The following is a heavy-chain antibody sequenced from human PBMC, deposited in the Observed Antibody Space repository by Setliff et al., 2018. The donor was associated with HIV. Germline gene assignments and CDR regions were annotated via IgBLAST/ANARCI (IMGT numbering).Heavy chain of an antibody. Sequence: GGSLRLSCAASGFTFSSYAMHWVRQAPGKGLEWVAVISYDGSNKYYADSVKGRFTISRDNSKNTLYLQMNSLRAEDTAVYYCARVFSSGGSCKHFDYWGQGTLVTVSS. CDR3: ARVFSSGGSCKHFDY. J-gene: IGHJ4*02. V-gene: IGHV3-30*01. CDR2: ISYDGSNK. CDR1: GFTFSSYA. D-gene: IGHD2-15*01.